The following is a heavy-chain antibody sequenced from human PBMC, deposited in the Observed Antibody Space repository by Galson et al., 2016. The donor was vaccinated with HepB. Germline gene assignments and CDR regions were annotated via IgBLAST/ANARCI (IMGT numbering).Heavy chain of an antibody. CDR2: TYYRSDWRS. J-gene: IGHJ4*02. CDR1: GDSVFNTNAG. Sequence: CAISGDSVFNTNAGWNWVRQSPSRGLEWLGRTYYRSDWRSDYAGSLKGRITINPDTSKNQFSLHLDSVTPEDTAVYYCARSYLLGRGFGSWGQGTLVTVSS. D-gene: IGHD7-27*01. CDR3: ARSYLLGRGFGS. V-gene: IGHV6-1*01.